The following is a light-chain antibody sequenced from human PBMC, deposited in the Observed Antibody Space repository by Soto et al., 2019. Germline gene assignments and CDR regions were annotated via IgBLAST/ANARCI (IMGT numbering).Light chain of an antibody. J-gene: IGKJ4*01. CDR2: KAS. CDR3: QQYERYPMT. V-gene: IGKV1-5*03. Sequence: DSQMTQYPSTLSASVGDRVTITCRASQSISSWLAWYQQKPGKAPKLLISKASTLQSGVPPRFSGSGYGTEFTRTISSLQPDDVATYYCQQYERYPMTFGGGTKVEIK. CDR1: QSISSW.